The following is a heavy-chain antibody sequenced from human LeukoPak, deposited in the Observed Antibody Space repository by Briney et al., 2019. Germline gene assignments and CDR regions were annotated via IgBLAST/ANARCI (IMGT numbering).Heavy chain of an antibody. J-gene: IGHJ5*02. Sequence: SETLSLTCTVSGGSISSSSYYWGWIRQPPGKGLEWIGSIYYSGSTYYNPSLKSRVTISVDTSKNQFSLKLSSVTAADTAVYYCARVVVAATRFRWFDPWGRGTLVTVSS. CDR2: IYYSGST. D-gene: IGHD2-15*01. V-gene: IGHV4-39*01. CDR3: ARVVVAATRFRWFDP. CDR1: GGSISSSSYY.